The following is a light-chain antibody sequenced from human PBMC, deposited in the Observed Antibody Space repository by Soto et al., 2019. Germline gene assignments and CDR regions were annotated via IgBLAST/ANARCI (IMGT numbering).Light chain of an antibody. V-gene: IGKV3-20*01. CDR3: QQYGTSPPYT. Sequence: EIVLTQPPGTLSLSPGDRATLSCRASQSLNSNYLAWYQHKPGQAPRLLIYGASSRATGVSDRFSGSGSGTDFILTVSRLEPEDFAVYYCQQYGTSPPYTFGQGTKLEIK. CDR2: GAS. CDR1: QSLNSNY. J-gene: IGKJ2*01.